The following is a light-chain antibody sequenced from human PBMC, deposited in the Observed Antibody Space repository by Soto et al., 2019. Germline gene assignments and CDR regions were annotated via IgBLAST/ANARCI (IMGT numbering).Light chain of an antibody. CDR2: AAS. J-gene: IGKJ4*01. Sequence: DVQLTQSPSPLSASVGDRVSISCRASRAITNHLNWYQQKPGKAPILLVYAASTLETGVPSRFSGSGSGTHLTLTIDNLQPEDVATYCCQQNDITAHTFGGCAKVEI. CDR1: RAITNH. V-gene: IGKV1-39*01. CDR3: QQNDITAHT.